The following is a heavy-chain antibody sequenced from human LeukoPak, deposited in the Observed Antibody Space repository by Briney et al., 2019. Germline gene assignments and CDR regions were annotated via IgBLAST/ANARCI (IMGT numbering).Heavy chain of an antibody. CDR3: AREGEMATMGYYYYYMDV. D-gene: IGHD5-24*01. J-gene: IGHJ6*03. CDR2: IYYSGST. V-gene: IGHV4-61*01. CDR1: GYSISSGYY. Sequence: PSETLSLTCTVSGYSISSGYYWGWIRQPPGKGLEWIGYIYYSGSTNYNPSLKSRVTISVDTSKNQFSLKLSSVTAADTAVYYCAREGEMATMGYYYYYMDVWGKGTTVTISS.